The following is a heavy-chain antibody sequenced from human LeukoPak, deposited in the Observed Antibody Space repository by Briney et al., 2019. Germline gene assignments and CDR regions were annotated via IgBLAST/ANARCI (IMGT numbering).Heavy chain of an antibody. V-gene: IGHV4-34*01. J-gene: IGHJ4*02. CDR2: INHSGST. D-gene: IGHD5-18*01. CDR1: GGSLSGYY. CDR3: ASHRGYRDLDY. Sequence: TSETLSLTCAVYGGSLSGYYWSWIRQPPGKGLEWIGEINHSGSTNYNPSLKSRVTISVDTSKNQFSLKLSSVTAADTAVYYCASHRGYRDLDYWGQGTLVTVSS.